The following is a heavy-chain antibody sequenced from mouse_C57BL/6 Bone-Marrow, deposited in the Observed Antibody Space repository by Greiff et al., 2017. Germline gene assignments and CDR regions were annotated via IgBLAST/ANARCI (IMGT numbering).Heavy chain of an antibody. CDR2: IYPGSGST. CDR1: GYTFTSYW. J-gene: IGHJ4*01. D-gene: IGHD1-1*01. Sequence: QVQLQQPGAELVKPGASVKMSCKASGYTFTSYWITWVKQRPGQGLAWIGDIYPGSGSTNYNEKFKSKATLTVDTSSSTAYMQLSSLTSEYSAVYYCARRKIGIITTGGYAMDYWGQGTSVTVSS. CDR3: ARRKIGIITTGGYAMDY. V-gene: IGHV1-55*01.